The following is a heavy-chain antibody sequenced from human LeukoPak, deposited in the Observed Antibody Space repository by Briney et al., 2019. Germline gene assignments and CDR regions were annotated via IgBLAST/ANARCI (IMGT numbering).Heavy chain of an antibody. Sequence: SETLSLTCTVSGGSLSSSSYYWGWIRQPPGKGLEWIGSIYYSGSTYYNPSLKSRVTISVDTSKNQFSLKLSSVTAADTAVYYCARESHRWGYYDSSGYLDYWGQGTLVTVSS. CDR2: IYYSGST. CDR1: GGSLSSSSYY. CDR3: ARESHRWGYYDSSGYLDY. D-gene: IGHD3-22*01. J-gene: IGHJ4*02. V-gene: IGHV4-39*07.